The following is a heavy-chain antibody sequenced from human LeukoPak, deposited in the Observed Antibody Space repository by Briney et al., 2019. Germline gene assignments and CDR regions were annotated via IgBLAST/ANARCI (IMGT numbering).Heavy chain of an antibody. V-gene: IGHV3-53*01. Sequence: GGSLRLSCAASGVTVGSNYMSWVRQAPGKGLEWVSVIYSGDNAYYAGSVKGRFTISRDNSKNTLNLQMNGLRAEDTAVYYCARDRGAGYCSGGGCYSAVFDLWGQGTMVTVSS. CDR3: ARDRGAGYCSGGGCYSAVFDL. J-gene: IGHJ3*01. CDR1: GVTVGSNY. CDR2: IYSGDNA. D-gene: IGHD2-15*01.